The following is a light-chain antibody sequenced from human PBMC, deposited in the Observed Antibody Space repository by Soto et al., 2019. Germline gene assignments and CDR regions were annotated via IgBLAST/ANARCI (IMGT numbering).Light chain of an antibody. Sequence: EIVITQSPATLAVSPRERAALSCRASQSVSSNFAWYQQKPGQPPRLLIYGASSRATGTPARFSGSGSSTECTLTISSLQSADVAVYYCQQYNNWPYTFGLGTKLE. CDR3: QQYNNWPYT. CDR2: GAS. J-gene: IGKJ2*01. CDR1: QSVSSN. V-gene: IGKV3-15*01.